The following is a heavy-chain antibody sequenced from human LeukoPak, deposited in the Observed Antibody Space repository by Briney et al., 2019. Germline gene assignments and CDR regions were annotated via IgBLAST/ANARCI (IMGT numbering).Heavy chain of an antibody. CDR3: ARSRDYYGSGTYGMDV. CDR2: ISYDGSSK. D-gene: IGHD3-10*01. V-gene: IGHV3-30-3*01. J-gene: IGHJ6*02. CDR1: GFTFSTYA. Sequence: GGSLRLSCAASGFTFSTYAMHWVRQAPGRGLEWVSVISYDGSSKYYVDSVKGRFTISRDNSKNTLYLQMNSVRPEDTAVYHCARSRDYYGSGTYGMDVWGQGTTVTVSS.